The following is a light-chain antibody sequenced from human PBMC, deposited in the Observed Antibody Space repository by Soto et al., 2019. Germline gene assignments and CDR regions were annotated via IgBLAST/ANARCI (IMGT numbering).Light chain of an antibody. V-gene: IGLV2-23*01. CDR3: CSYATSSALWV. CDR2: EGT. Sequence: QSVLTQPASVSGSPGQSITISCTGTSSDVGTYTLVSWYQQHPGKAPKLMIYEGTKRPSGVSNRFSGSKSGDTASLTISGLQAEDEADYYCCSYATSSALWVFGGGTKVTVL. CDR1: SSDVGTYTL. J-gene: IGLJ3*02.